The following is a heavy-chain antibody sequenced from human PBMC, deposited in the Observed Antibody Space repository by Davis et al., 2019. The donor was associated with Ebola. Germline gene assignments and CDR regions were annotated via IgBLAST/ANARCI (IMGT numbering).Heavy chain of an antibody. V-gene: IGHV1-18*04. J-gene: IGHJ3*02. CDR3: ARHGITMIVVVIDAVDI. Sequence: ASVQVSCKASGYTFTGYYMHWVRQAPGQGLEWMGWISAYNGNTNYAQKLQGRVTMTTDTSTSTAYMELRSLRSDDTAVYYCARHGITMIVVVIDAVDIWGQGTMVTVSS. CDR2: ISAYNGNT. CDR1: GYTFTGYY. D-gene: IGHD3-22*01.